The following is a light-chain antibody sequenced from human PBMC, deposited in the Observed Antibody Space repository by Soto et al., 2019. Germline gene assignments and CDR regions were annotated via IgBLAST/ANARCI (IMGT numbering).Light chain of an antibody. Sequence: DIQMTQSPSSLSASVGDRVTITCRASHSISNYLNWYQQKLGKAPKLLIYGASSLQSGVPSGFSGSGSGTDFTLIISSLQPEDSATYYCQESNRVPFTFGGGTKLEIK. CDR2: GAS. V-gene: IGKV1-39*01. J-gene: IGKJ4*01. CDR1: HSISNY. CDR3: QESNRVPFT.